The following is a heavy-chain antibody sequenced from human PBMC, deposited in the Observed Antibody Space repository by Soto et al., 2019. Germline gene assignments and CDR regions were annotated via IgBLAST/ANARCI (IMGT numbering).Heavy chain of an antibody. Sequence: SVTLSLTCTVSAVSMSYYYGSWIQQSPGKGLEHIGYLHYSGSANYNPSLKSRVTISMDRSKNQFSLKLTSMTAADTATYYCARSGHIFAGVIWGQGILVTVSS. CDR1: AVSMSYYY. V-gene: IGHV4-59*01. CDR3: ARSGHIFAGVI. D-gene: IGHD3-16*01. J-gene: IGHJ4*02. CDR2: LHYSGSA.